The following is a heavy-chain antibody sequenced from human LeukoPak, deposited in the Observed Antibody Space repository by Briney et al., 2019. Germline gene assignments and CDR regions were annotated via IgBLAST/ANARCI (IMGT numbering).Heavy chain of an antibody. CDR3: ARDGDDPYFQH. D-gene: IGHD3-3*01. V-gene: IGHV4-59*01. CDR2: IYYSGST. Sequence: SQTLSLTCTVSGGSISSYYWSWIRQPPGKGLEWIGYIYYSGSTDYNPSLKSRVTISVDTSKNQFSLKLSSVTAADTAVYYCARDGDDPYFQHWGQGTLVTVSS. J-gene: IGHJ1*01. CDR1: GGSISSYY.